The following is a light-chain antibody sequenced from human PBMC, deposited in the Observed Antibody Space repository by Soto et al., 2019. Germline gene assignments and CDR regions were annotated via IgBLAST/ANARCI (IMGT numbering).Light chain of an antibody. CDR2: GAS. CDR3: QQYNNWPRWT. J-gene: IGKJ1*01. Sequence: ENVISDFPPTPSLSPGGRANLSFGASQSVSSNLAWYQHKPGQAPRLLIYGASTRATGIPARFSGSGSGTEFTLTISSLQSEDFAVYYCQQYNNWPRWTFGQGTKVDIK. CDR1: QSVSSN. V-gene: IGKV3-15*01.